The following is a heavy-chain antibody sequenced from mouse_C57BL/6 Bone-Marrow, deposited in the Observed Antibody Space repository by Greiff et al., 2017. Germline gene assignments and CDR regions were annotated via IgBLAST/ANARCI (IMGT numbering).Heavy chain of an antibody. D-gene: IGHD2-2*01. CDR3: ARGYLDY. CDR1: GFTFSDYG. V-gene: IGHV5-17*01. CDR2: ISSGSSTI. J-gene: IGHJ2*01. Sequence: DVKLVESGGGLVKPGGSLKLSCAASGFTFSDYGMHWVRQAPEKGLEWVAYISSGSSTIYYADTVKGRFTISRNNAKNTVCLQMTSLRSEDTAMYYCARGYLDYWGQGTTLTVSS.